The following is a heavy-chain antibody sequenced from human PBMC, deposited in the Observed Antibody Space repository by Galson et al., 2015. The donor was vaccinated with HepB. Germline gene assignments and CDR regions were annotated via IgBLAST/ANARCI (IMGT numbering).Heavy chain of an antibody. Sequence: SLRLSCAASGFRFSTTWIHWVRQGPGKGLVWVSRIDSGGSRTIYADSVKGRFTISRDNAKNTIYLQMNSLRVEDTAIYYCATDGGRGAGLDNWGQGTLVTVSS. CDR3: ATDGGRGAGLDN. CDR1: GFRFSTTW. D-gene: IGHD1-26*01. CDR2: IDSGGSRT. J-gene: IGHJ4*02. V-gene: IGHV3-74*01.